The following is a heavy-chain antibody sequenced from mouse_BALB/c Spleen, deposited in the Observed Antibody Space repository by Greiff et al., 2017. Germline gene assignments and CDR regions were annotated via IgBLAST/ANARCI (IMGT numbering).Heavy chain of an antibody. CDR2: ISSGSSTI. Sequence: EVKLVESGGGLVQPGGSRTLSCAASGFTFSSFGMHWVRQAPEKGLEWVAYISSGSSTIYYADTVKGRFTISRDNPKNTLFLQMTSLRSEDTAMYYCARRTMITTGGVYYYAMDYWGQGTSVTVSS. J-gene: IGHJ4*01. CDR3: ARRTMITTGGVYYYAMDY. D-gene: IGHD2-4*01. CDR1: GFTFSSFG. V-gene: IGHV5-17*02.